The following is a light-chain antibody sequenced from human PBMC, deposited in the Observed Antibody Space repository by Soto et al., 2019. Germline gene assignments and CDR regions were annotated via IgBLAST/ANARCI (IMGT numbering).Light chain of an antibody. CDR2: DAS. Sequence: DIQMTQSPSTLSASVGDRVTITCRASQSISSWLAWYQQKPGKAPKLLLYDASTLESVVPSRFSGSGSGTEFTLTISSLQPEDVATYYCQEYNSYPVSFGQGTRLDI. CDR3: QEYNSYPVS. CDR1: QSISSW. J-gene: IGKJ5*01. V-gene: IGKV1-5*01.